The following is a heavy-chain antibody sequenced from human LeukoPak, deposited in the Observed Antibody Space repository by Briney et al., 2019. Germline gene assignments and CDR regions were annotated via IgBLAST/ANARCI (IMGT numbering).Heavy chain of an antibody. CDR2: VYSSGTT. J-gene: IGHJ3*02. D-gene: IGHD1-26*01. V-gene: IGHV4-4*07. CDR1: GDSISSYF. CDR3: ARGPGAATREAFDI. Sequence: SETLSLTCTVSGDSISSYFRTWIRQPAGKGLEWIGRVYSSGTTTYNPSLKSRVALSVDTSKNQFSLKLTSVTAADTAVYYCARGPGAATREAFDIWGQGTMVTVSS.